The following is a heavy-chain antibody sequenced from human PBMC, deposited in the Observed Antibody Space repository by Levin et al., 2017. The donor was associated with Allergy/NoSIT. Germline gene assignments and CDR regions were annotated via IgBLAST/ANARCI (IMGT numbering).Heavy chain of an antibody. V-gene: IGHV3-23*01. D-gene: IGHD4-17*01. CDR3: AKGLSYGDSRGDAFDI. Sequence: GGSLRLSCAASGFTFSSYAMSWVRQAPGKGLEWVSAISGSGGSTYYADSVKGRFTISRDNSKNTLYLQMNSLRAEDTAVYYCAKGLSYGDSRGDAFDIWGQGTMVTVSS. J-gene: IGHJ3*02. CDR2: ISGSGGST. CDR1: GFTFSSYA.